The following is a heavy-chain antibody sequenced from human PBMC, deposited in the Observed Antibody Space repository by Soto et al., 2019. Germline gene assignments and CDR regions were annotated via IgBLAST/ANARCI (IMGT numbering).Heavy chain of an antibody. CDR2: ISSSGSTI. CDR3: ARVLDSGWSAEYFQH. J-gene: IGHJ1*01. V-gene: IGHV3-11*01. D-gene: IGHD6-19*01. CDR1: GFTFSDYY. Sequence: GGSLRLSCAASGFTFSDYYMSWIRQAPGKGLEWVSYISSSGSTIYYADSVKGRFTISRDNAKNSLYLQMNSLRAEDTAVYYCARVLDSGWSAEYFQHWGQGTLVTVSS.